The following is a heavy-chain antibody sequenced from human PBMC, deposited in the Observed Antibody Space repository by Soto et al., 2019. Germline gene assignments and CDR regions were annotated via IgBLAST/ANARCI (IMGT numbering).Heavy chain of an antibody. CDR3: ATSDGQNVVVAAAEYYYYYYMDV. D-gene: IGHD2-2*01. V-gene: IGHV4-59*01. J-gene: IGHJ6*03. CDR2: IYYSGST. Sequence: QVQLQESGPGLVKPSETLSLTCTVSGGSISSYYWSWIRQPPGKGLEWIGYIYYSGSTNYNPSLKSRVTILDAATNHHSLLQSSVTAAAAAADYCATSDGQNVVVAAAEYYYYYYMDVWGKGTTVTVSS. CDR1: GGSISSYY.